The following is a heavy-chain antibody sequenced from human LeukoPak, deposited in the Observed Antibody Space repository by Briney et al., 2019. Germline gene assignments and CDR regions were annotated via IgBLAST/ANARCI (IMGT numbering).Heavy chain of an antibody. V-gene: IGHV3-30*19. CDR3: VRLTAAGRRTDFDY. J-gene: IGHJ4*02. D-gene: IGHD6-13*01. Sequence: PGGSLRLSCAASGFTFSTYGMHWVRQAPGKGLEWVTFIQYDGSNKYDADSVKGRFTISRDNSKNTLYLQMNSLRTEDTAVYYCVRLTAAGRRTDFDYWGQGTLVTVSS. CDR1: GFTFSTYG. CDR2: IQYDGSNK.